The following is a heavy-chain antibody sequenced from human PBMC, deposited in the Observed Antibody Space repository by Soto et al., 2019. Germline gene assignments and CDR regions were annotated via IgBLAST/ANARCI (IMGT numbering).Heavy chain of an antibody. J-gene: IGHJ4*02. D-gene: IGHD3-22*01. Sequence: SETLSLTCTVSGGYVSSGSYYWSWIRQPPGKGLEWIGYIYYSGSTNYNPSLKSRVTISVDTSKNQFSLKLSSVTAADTAVYYCAREGGDYYDSSGSFDYWGQGTLVTVSS. CDR1: GGYVSSGSYY. CDR2: IYYSGST. CDR3: AREGGDYYDSSGSFDY. V-gene: IGHV4-61*01.